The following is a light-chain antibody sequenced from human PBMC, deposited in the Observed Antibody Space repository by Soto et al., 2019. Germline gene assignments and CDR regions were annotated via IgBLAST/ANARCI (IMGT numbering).Light chain of an antibody. J-gene: IGKJ4*01. CDR3: QQYDSSPFT. CDR1: QSVSSSY. CDR2: GAS. V-gene: IGKV3-20*01. Sequence: EIVLTQSPGTLSLSPGERATLSCRASQSVSSSYLAWYQQKPGQALRLLIYGASSRATGIPDRFSGSGSGTDFTLTISRLEPEDFAVYYCQQYDSSPFTFGGGTKVEIK.